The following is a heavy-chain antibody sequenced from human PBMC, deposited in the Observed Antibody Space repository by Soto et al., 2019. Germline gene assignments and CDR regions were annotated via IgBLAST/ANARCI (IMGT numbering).Heavy chain of an antibody. J-gene: IGHJ4*02. CDR3: ATARHCSSDACPAAE. D-gene: IGHD2-2*01. CDR1: GFTFSTSG. V-gene: IGHV3-23*01. CDR2: IGPNPANT. Sequence: GGSLRLSCAASGFTFSTSGMLWVRQPPGEGLEWVSAIGPNPANTKYTDSVKGRFTISRDNSKNTVFLQMSTLRAEDVALYYCATARHCSSDACPAAEWGQGTLVTVSS.